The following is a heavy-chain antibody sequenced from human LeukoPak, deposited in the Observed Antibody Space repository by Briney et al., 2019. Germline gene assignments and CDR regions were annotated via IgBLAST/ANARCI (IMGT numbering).Heavy chain of an antibody. J-gene: IGHJ3*02. CDR1: GFTFDDYA. D-gene: IGHD4-17*01. CDR3: SKENYGDSYDAFDI. CDR2: ISWNSDTI. Sequence: PGGSLRLSCAASGFTFDDYAMHWFRQAPGKGLEWVSGISWNSDTIDYADSVKGRFTISRDNARNSLYLQMNSLRPEDTALYFCSKENYGDSYDAFDIWGQGTMVTVSS. V-gene: IGHV3-9*01.